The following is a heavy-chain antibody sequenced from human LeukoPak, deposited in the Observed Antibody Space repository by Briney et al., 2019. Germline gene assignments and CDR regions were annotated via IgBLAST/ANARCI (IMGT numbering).Heavy chain of an antibody. CDR2: ISGSGGST. CDR1: GFTLSSYA. D-gene: IGHD3-3*01. Sequence: GGSLRLSCAASGFTLSSYAMSWVRQAPGKGLEWVSAISGSGGSTYYADSVEGRFTISRDNSKNTLYLQMNSLRAEDTAVYYCAKDRTPPYYDFWSGYSTFDYWGQGTLVTVSS. V-gene: IGHV3-23*01. CDR3: AKDRTPPYYDFWSGYSTFDY. J-gene: IGHJ4*02.